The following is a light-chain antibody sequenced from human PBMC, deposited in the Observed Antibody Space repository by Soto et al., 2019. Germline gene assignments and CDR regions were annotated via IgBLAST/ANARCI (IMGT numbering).Light chain of an antibody. CDR3: QQYNNDSPWT. Sequence: DIQMTQSPSSLSASVGDRVTITCRASQGISNYVAWFQQRPGKAPKSLIYAASSLQSGVPSRFSGSGSGTDFTLTISSLQPDDFATYYCQQYNNDSPWTFGQGTKVEVK. J-gene: IGKJ1*01. CDR2: AAS. V-gene: IGKV1-16*01. CDR1: QGISNY.